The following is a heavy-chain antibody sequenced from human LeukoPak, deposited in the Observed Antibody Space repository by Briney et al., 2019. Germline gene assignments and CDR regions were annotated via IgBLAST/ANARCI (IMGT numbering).Heavy chain of an antibody. J-gene: IGHJ4*02. CDR3: ARGDGSGSIPLDY. V-gene: IGHV4-59*01. D-gene: IGHD3-10*01. CDR1: GGSISSYY. Sequence: PETLSLACTVSGGSISSYYWSWIRQPPGKGLEWIGYIYYSGSTNYNPSLKSRVTISVDTSKNQFSLKLSSVTAADTAVYYCARGDGSGSIPLDYWGQGTLVTVSS. CDR2: IYYSGST.